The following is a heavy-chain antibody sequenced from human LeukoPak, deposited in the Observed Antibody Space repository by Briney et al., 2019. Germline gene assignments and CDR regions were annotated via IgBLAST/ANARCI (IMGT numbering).Heavy chain of an antibody. D-gene: IGHD2-2*01. CDR3: ARDPSRVLAAPDY. CDR2: ISAYNGNT. Sequence: GASVKVSCKASGYTFSSYGITWVRQAPGQGLEWMGWISAYNGNTNYAQKLQGRVTMTTDTSTSTAYMELRGLRSDDTAVYYCARDPSRVLAAPDYWGQGTLVTVSS. CDR1: GYTFSSYG. J-gene: IGHJ4*02. V-gene: IGHV1-18*01.